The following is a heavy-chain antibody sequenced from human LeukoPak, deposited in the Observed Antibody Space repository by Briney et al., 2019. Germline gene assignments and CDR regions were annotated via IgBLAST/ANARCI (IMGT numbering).Heavy chain of an antibody. V-gene: IGHV4-39*07. CDR1: GGSISSNNYY. Sequence: SETLSLTCTVSGGSISSNNYYWGWIRQPPGKGLEWIGSIYYSGSTYYNPSLKSRVTISVDTSKNQFSLKLSSVTAADTAVYYCGRWGVYCYYMDVWGKGTTVTVSS. CDR2: IYYSGST. J-gene: IGHJ6*03. CDR3: GRWGVYCYYMDV. D-gene: IGHD3-16*01.